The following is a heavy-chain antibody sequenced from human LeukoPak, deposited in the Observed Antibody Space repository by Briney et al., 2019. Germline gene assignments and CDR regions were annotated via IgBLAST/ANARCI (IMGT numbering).Heavy chain of an antibody. Sequence: SETLSLTCTVSGGSISDYYWNWIRQPPGKGLEWIGYIYYSGTTNYNPSLESRVTKSVDTSKNQFSLKLRYVTAADTAVYYCARDRGYYDSSGYSYAFDIWGQGTMVTVSS. CDR1: GGSISDYY. J-gene: IGHJ3*02. V-gene: IGHV4-59*12. D-gene: IGHD3-22*01. CDR2: IYYSGTT. CDR3: ARDRGYYDSSGYSYAFDI.